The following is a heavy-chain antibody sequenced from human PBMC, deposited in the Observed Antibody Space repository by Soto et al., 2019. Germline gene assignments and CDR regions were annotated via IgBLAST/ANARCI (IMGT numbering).Heavy chain of an antibody. CDR3: ARDRGYYDSSGSYYPGYYGMDV. D-gene: IGHD3-22*01. V-gene: IGHV3-48*01. CDR1: EVTCVNYD. Sequence: SGAGCEVTCVNYDINWVRQEQGKGLEWVSYISGSTRTIYYADSVKGRFTISRDNAKNSLYLQMNSLRAEDTAVYYCARDRGYYDSSGSYYPGYYGMDVWGQGTTVTVSS. CDR2: ISGSTRTI. J-gene: IGHJ6*02.